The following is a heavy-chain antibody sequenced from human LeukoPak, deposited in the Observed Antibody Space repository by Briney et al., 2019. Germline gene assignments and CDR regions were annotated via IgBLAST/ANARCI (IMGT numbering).Heavy chain of an antibody. J-gene: IGHJ4*02. CDR2: IYPGDSDT. V-gene: IGHV5-51*01. CDR1: GYSFTSYW. Sequence: GESLKISCKGSGYSFTSYWIGWVRQMPGKGLEWMGIIYPGDSDTRYSPSFQGQVTISADKSISTAYLQWSSLKAPDTAMYYCARHEAGYFVTRNFDYWGQGTLVTVSS. D-gene: IGHD3-9*01. CDR3: ARHEAGYFVTRNFDY.